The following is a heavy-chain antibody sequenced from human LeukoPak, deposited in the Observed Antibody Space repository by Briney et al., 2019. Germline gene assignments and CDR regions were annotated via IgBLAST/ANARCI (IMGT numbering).Heavy chain of an antibody. J-gene: IGHJ6*03. CDR3: VGRIRGDYYYYMDV. Sequence: ASVKVSCKASGYTFTSYGISWVRQAPGQGLEWMGWISAYNGNTNYAQKLQGRVTMTTDTSTSTAYMELSSLRSEDTAVYYCVGRIRGDYYYYMDVWGKGTTVTVSS. CDR2: ISAYNGNT. V-gene: IGHV1-18*01. CDR1: GYTFTSYG. D-gene: IGHD1-14*01.